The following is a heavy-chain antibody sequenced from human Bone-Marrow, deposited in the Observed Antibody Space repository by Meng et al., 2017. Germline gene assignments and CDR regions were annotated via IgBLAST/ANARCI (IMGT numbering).Heavy chain of an antibody. J-gene: IGHJ5*02. CDR2: IYWDDEK. CDR3: AHVGVDYDFWSGYWGGYNWFDH. CDR1: GFSLSTSGVG. Sequence: SGPTLVKPAQTLTLTCTFSGFSLSTSGVGVGWIRQPPGKALEWLALIYWDDEKRYSPALKSRLTITKDTSKNQVVLTMTNMDPVDTATYYCAHVGVDYDFWSGYWGGYNWFDHWGQGTLVTGSS. D-gene: IGHD3-3*01. V-gene: IGHV2-5*02.